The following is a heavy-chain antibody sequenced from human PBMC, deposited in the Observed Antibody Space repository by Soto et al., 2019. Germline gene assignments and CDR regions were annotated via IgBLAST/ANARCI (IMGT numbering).Heavy chain of an antibody. D-gene: IGHD3-10*01. CDR3: ARPSLGLGFGDYYYGMDV. Sequence: GESLKISCKCSVYSFTSYWISWVRQMPGKGLEWMGRIDPSDSYTNYSPSFQGHVTISADKSISTAYLQWSSLKASDTAMYYCARPSLGLGFGDYYYGMDVWGQGTTVTVSS. CDR1: VYSFTSYW. J-gene: IGHJ6*02. V-gene: IGHV5-10-1*01. CDR2: IDPSDSYT.